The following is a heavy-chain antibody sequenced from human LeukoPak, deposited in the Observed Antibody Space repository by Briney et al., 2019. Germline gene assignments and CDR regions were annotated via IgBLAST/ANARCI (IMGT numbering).Heavy chain of an antibody. J-gene: IGHJ1*01. V-gene: IGHV1-24*01. CDR3: ARLDYGGKGQH. CDR1: GNNLREVS. D-gene: IGHD4-23*01. Sequence: ASVKVSCKIFGNNLREVSMNWVRQGPGKGLEWMGGFDPAEGRTLYAQKFQGRVTITRDTSASTAYMELSSLRSEDTAVYYCARLDYGGKGQHWGQGTLVTVSS. CDR2: FDPAEGRT.